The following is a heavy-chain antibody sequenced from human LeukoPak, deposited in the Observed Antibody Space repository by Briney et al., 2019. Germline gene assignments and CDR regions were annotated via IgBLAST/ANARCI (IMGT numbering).Heavy chain of an antibody. CDR1: GFTFSSYA. CDR3: AKGSSGGSGIYYYYYYMDV. Sequence: GGSLRLSCAASGFTFSSYAMSWVRQAPGKGLEWVSAISGSGGSTYYADSVKGRFTISRDNSKNTLYLQMNSLRAEDTAVYYCAKGSSGGSGIYYYYYYMDVWGKGTTVTISS. CDR2: ISGSGGST. V-gene: IGHV3-23*01. D-gene: IGHD3-10*01. J-gene: IGHJ6*03.